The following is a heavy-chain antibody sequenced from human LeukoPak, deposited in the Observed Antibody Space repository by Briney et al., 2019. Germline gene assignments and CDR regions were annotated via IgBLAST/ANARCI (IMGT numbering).Heavy chain of an antibody. CDR2: IYYSGST. Sequence: SETLSLTCTVSGDSIRSSYWNWIRQPPGKGLEWIGYIYYSGSTNYNPSLESRVTMSVDTSKNQFSLKLSSVTAADTAVYYCARSKNFDYWGQGTLVTVSS. CDR1: GDSIRSSY. J-gene: IGHJ4*02. CDR3: ARSKNFDY. V-gene: IGHV4-59*01.